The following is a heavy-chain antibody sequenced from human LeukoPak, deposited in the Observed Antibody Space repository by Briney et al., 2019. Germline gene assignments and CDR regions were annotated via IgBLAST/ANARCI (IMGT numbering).Heavy chain of an antibody. CDR2: IYYSGST. Sequence: LSETLSLTCTVSGGSISSYYWSWIRQPPGKGLEWIGYIYYSGSTNYNPSLKSRVTISADTSTSKNQLSLKLSSVTAADTAVYYCARRGYSSGWYTFFDYWGQGTLVTVSS. CDR3: ARRGYSSGWYTFFDY. J-gene: IGHJ4*02. D-gene: IGHD6-19*01. CDR1: GGSISSYY. V-gene: IGHV4-59*08.